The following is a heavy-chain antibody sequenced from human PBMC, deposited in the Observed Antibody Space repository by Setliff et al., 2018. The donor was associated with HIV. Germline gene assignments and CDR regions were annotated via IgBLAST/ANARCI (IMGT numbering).Heavy chain of an antibody. Sequence: SVKVSCKASGGTFSAYAVNWVRQAPGQGLEWMGRIISILGTPNYSHKFQGRVTITADKSTTTTYMELSSLRSDDTAIYYCARDFHVLGYCSADSCPYDASDVWGQGTMVTISS. D-gene: IGHD2-15*01. V-gene: IGHV1-69*04. CDR2: IISILGTP. CDR1: GGTFSAYA. J-gene: IGHJ3*01. CDR3: ARDFHVLGYCSADSCPYDASDV.